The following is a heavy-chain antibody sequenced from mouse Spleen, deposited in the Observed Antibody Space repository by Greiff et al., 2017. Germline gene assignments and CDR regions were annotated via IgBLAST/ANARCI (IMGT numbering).Heavy chain of an antibody. CDR3: TRNSNYQYYFDY. Sequence: VQLQQSGTVLARPGASVKMSCKTSGYTFTSYWMHWVKQRPGQGLEWIGAIYPGNSDTSYNQKFKGKAKLTAVTSASTAYMELSSLTNEDSAVYYCTRNSNYQYYFDYWGQGTTLTVSS. J-gene: IGHJ2*01. CDR2: IYPGNSDT. CDR1: GYTFTSYW. V-gene: IGHV1-5*01. D-gene: IGHD2-5*01.